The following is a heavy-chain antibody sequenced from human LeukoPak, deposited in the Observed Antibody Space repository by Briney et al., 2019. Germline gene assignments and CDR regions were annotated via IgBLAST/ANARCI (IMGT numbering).Heavy chain of an antibody. Sequence: GGSLRLSCAAYGFTFSSYRMQWLGQAPGKGLEGVAFIRYDGSNKYYADSVKGRFTISRDNSKNTLYLQMNSLRAEDTAVYYCAKVGYSSSWSHYYYYMDVWGKGTTVTISS. CDR1: GFTFSSYR. V-gene: IGHV3-30*02. D-gene: IGHD6-13*01. CDR3: AKVGYSSSWSHYYYYMDV. J-gene: IGHJ6*03. CDR2: IRYDGSNK.